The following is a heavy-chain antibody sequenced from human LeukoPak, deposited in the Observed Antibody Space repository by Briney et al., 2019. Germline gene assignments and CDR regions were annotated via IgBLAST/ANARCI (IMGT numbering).Heavy chain of an antibody. J-gene: IGHJ5*02. CDR3: ACGFRFDP. CDR1: GFTFSSYE. Sequence: GGSLRLSCAASGFTFSSYEMNWVRQAPGKGLEWVSYISSSSSTIYYADSVKGRFTISRDNAKNSLYLQMNSLRAEDTAVYYCACGFRFDPWGQGTLVTVSS. V-gene: IGHV3-48*01. CDR2: ISSSSSTI.